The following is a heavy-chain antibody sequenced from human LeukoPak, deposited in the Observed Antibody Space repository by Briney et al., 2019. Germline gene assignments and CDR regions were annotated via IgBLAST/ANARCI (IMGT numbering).Heavy chain of an antibody. V-gene: IGHV3-23*01. J-gene: IGHJ3*02. CDR3: TRAVGGGRDAYDI. D-gene: IGHD3-16*01. CDR2: ISGSGGST. Sequence: GGSLRLSCEASGFTFSSYAMSWVRQAPGKGLEWVSAISGSGGSTFYADSVKGRFTISRDISKNTLYLQMGRLTAEDTAIYYCTRAVGGGRDAYDIWGQGTTVTVSS. CDR1: GFTFSSYA.